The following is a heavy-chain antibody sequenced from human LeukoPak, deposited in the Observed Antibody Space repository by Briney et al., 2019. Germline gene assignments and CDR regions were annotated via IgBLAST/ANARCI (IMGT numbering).Heavy chain of an antibody. D-gene: IGHD2-15*01. Sequence: QTGGSLRLSCAASGFTFSTFAMNWVRQAPGKGLEWVSAISGSGDSTYFGDSVKGRFTISRDNSKNTLYLQMNSLRTEDTAVYYCAVVVLDAFDIWGQGTMVTVSS. CDR1: GFTFSTFA. J-gene: IGHJ3*02. V-gene: IGHV3-23*01. CDR2: ISGSGDST. CDR3: AVVVLDAFDI.